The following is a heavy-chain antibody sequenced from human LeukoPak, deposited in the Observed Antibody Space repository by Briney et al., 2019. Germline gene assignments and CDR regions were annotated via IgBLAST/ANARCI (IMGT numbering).Heavy chain of an antibody. Sequence: SQTLSLTCTVSGGSISSGSYYWSWIRQPAGKGLEWIGRIYTSGSTNYNPSLKSRVTISVDTSKNQFSLKLSSVTAADTAVYYCARDRIVDFWSGFDYWGRGTLVTVSS. D-gene: IGHD3-3*01. V-gene: IGHV4-61*02. CDR1: GGSISSGSYY. CDR3: ARDRIVDFWSGFDY. CDR2: IYTSGST. J-gene: IGHJ4*02.